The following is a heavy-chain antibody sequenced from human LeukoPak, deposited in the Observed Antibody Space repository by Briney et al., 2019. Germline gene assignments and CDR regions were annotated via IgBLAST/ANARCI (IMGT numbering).Heavy chain of an antibody. Sequence: GGSLRLSCAASGFSFSTHAMSWVRQAPGKGLEWVSRLSVDGSTTYHAASVKGRFTISKDNSRSTLYLQVNSLSAEDTAVYYCARGTSLGRPGTYFIDHWGQGALVTVSS. V-gene: IGHV3-23*01. J-gene: IGHJ4*02. CDR2: LSVDGSTT. CDR3: ARGTSLGRPGTYFIDH. D-gene: IGHD1-26*01. CDR1: GFSFSTHA.